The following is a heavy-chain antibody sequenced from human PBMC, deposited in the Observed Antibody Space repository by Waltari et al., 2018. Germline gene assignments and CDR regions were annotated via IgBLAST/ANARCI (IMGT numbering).Heavy chain of an antibody. Sequence: EVQLVESGGGLVKPGGSLSLSGAASGFTFSNAWMGLVRQAPGQGREWVGRIKSKTDGGTTDYAAPVKGRFTISRDDSKNTLYLQMNSLKTEDTAVYYCTTFYYYDSSGYSRAFDYWGQGTLVTVSS. V-gene: IGHV3-15*01. CDR3: TTFYYYDSSGYSRAFDY. CDR1: GFTFSNAW. CDR2: IKSKTDGGTT. D-gene: IGHD3-22*01. J-gene: IGHJ4*02.